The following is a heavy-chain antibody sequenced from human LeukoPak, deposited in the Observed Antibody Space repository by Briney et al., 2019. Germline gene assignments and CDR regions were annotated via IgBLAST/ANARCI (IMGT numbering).Heavy chain of an antibody. Sequence: QSGGSPRLSCAASRFTFSSYGMHWVRQAPGKGLEWVSAISGSGGSTYYADSVKGRFTISRDNSKNTLYLQMNSLRAEDTAVYYCARGEIPIDYWGQGTLVTVSS. D-gene: IGHD1-26*01. CDR2: ISGSGGST. CDR3: ARGEIPIDY. CDR1: RFTFSSYG. J-gene: IGHJ4*02. V-gene: IGHV3-23*01.